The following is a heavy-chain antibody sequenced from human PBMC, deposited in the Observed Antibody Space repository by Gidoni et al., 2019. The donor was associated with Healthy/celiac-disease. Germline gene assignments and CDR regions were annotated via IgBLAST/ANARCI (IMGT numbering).Heavy chain of an antibody. J-gene: IGHJ5*02. CDR1: GGPICSGTYY. D-gene: IGHD5-12*01. CDR3: ARGVPYSGYDLYWFDP. V-gene: IGHV4-30-4*01. CDR2: IYYSGST. Sequence: QVQLQESGPGLEKPSQTLPLTCTVSGGPICSGTYYWIWIRQPPGKGLEWIGYIYYSGSTYNNPSLKSRVTISVDTSKNQFSRKLSSVTAANTAVYYCARGVPYSGYDLYWFDPWGQGTLITVSS.